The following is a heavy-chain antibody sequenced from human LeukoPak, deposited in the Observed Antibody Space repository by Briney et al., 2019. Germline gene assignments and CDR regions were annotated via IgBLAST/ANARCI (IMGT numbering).Heavy chain of an antibody. CDR3: ARKVELALLGYFEY. J-gene: IGHJ4*01. D-gene: IGHD1-26*01. CDR1: GYTFTGYY. Sequence: ASVKVSCKASGYTFTGYYMHWVRQAPGQGLEWMGWINPNSGGTNYAQKLQGRVTMTRDTSISTAYMELSRLRSDDTAVYYCARKVELALLGYFEYWGDRNLVTVSS. V-gene: IGHV1-2*02. CDR2: INPNSGGT.